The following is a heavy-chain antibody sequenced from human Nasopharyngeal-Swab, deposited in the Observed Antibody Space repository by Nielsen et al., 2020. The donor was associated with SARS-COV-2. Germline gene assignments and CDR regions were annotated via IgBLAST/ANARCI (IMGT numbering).Heavy chain of an antibody. CDR1: GFTFSTA. V-gene: IGHV3-23*01. D-gene: IGHD3-3*01. CDR3: AKPVALEWLLYSENYYYYGMDV. Sequence: GESLKISCAASGFTFSTAMSWVRQAPGKGLEWVSAISGSGGSTYYADSVKGRFTISRDNSKNTLYLQMNSLRAEDTAVYYCAKPVALEWLLYSENYYYYGMDVWGQGTTVTVSS. J-gene: IGHJ6*02. CDR2: ISGSGGST.